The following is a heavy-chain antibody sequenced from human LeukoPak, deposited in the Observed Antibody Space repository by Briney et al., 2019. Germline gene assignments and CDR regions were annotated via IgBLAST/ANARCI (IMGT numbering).Heavy chain of an antibody. Sequence: PSETLSLTCAVYGGSFSGYYWSWIRQPPGKGLEWIGEINHSGSTNYNPSLKSRVTISVDTSKNQFSLKLSSVTAADTAVYYCARGPWGSPTYNGSGSKSPTTPPWFDPWGQGTLVTVSS. J-gene: IGHJ5*02. D-gene: IGHD3-10*01. CDR3: ARGPWGSPTYNGSGSKSPTTPPWFDP. CDR1: GGSFSGYY. V-gene: IGHV4-34*01. CDR2: INHSGST.